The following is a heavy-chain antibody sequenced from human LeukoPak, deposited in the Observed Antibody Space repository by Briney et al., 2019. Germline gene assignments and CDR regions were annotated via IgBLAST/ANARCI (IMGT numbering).Heavy chain of an antibody. D-gene: IGHD3-16*02. V-gene: IGHV4-34*01. CDR3: ARHGYDYVWGSYPTPPGYFDY. CDR2: INHSGST. Sequence: PSETLSLTCTVSGGSISSYYWSWIRQPPGKGLEWIGEINHSGSTNYNPSLKSRVTISVDTSKNQFSLKLSSVTAADTAVYYCARHGYDYVWGSYPTPPGYFDYWGQGTLVTVSS. CDR1: GGSISSYY. J-gene: IGHJ4*02.